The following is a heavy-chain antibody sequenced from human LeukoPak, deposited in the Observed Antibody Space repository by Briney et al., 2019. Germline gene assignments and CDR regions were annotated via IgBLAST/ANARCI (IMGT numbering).Heavy chain of an antibody. V-gene: IGHV4-30-2*01. CDR3: ARSHCSSTSCYPRWFDP. D-gene: IGHD2-2*01. Sequence: SETLSPTCAVSGGSISSGGYSWSWIRQPPGKGLEWIGYIYHSGSTYYNPSLKSRVTISVDRSKNQFSLKLSSVTAADTAVYYCARSHCSSTSCYPRWFDPWGQGTLVTVSS. CDR2: IYHSGST. CDR1: GGSISSGGYS. J-gene: IGHJ5*02.